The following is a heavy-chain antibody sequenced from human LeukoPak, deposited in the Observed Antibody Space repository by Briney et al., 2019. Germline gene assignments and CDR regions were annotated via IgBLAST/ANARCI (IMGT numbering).Heavy chain of an antibody. V-gene: IGHV1-2*02. CDR2: IDPDSGDT. D-gene: IGHD5-18*01. CDR3: ARGQYRYAVDY. CDR1: GYSFPGKY. J-gene: IGHJ4*02. Sequence: ASVKVSCKASGYSFPGKYMHWVRQAPGQGLEWMGWIDPDSGDTLSVQKFQGRVTMTRDTSISTAYMELSSLTSDDTAIYYCARGQYRYAVDYWGQGTLVTVSS.